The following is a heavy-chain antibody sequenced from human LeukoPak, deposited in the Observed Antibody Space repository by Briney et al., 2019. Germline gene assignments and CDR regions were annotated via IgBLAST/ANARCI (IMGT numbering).Heavy chain of an antibody. CDR2: INHSGST. CDR1: GGSFSGYY. V-gene: IGHV4-34*01. CDR3: ASYYYDSSGYYAFDI. J-gene: IGHJ3*02. Sequence: SETLSLTCVVYGGSFSGYYWSWIRQPPGKGLEWIGEINHSGSTNYNPSLKSRVTISVDTSKNQFSLKLSSVTAADTAVYYCASYYYDSSGYYAFDIWGQGTMVTVSS. D-gene: IGHD3-22*01.